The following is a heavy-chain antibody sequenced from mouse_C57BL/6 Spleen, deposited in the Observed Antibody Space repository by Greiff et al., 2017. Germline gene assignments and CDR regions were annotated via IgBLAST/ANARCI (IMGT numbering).Heavy chain of an antibody. V-gene: IGHV2-2*01. D-gene: IGHD2-4*01. CDR2: IWSGGST. Sequence: VKLVESGPGLVQPSQSLSITCTVSGFSLTSYGVHWVRQSPGKGLEWLGVIWSGGSTDYNAAFISRLSISKDNSKSQVFFKMNSLQADDTAIYYCARNSENYDVAWFAYWGQGTLVTVSA. J-gene: IGHJ3*01. CDR3: ARNSENYDVAWFAY. CDR1: GFSLTSYG.